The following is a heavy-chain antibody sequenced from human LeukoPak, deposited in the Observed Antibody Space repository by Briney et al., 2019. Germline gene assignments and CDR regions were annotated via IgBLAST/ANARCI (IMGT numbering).Heavy chain of an antibody. CDR2: IYYSGST. Sequence: SETLSLTCTVSGGSISSYYWSWIRQPPGKGLEWIGYIYYSGSTNYNPSLKSRVTISVDTSKDQFSLKLSSVTAADTAVYYCARGYRGVLDYWGQGTLVTVSS. D-gene: IGHD1-26*01. CDR1: GGSISSYY. J-gene: IGHJ4*02. CDR3: ARGYRGVLDY. V-gene: IGHV4-59*01.